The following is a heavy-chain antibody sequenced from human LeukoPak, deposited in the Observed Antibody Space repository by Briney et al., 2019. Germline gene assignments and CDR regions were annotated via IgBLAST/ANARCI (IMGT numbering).Heavy chain of an antibody. D-gene: IGHD2-15*01. CDR1: GGSFSGYY. Sequence: SETLSLTCAVYGGSFSGYYWSWIRQPPGKGLEWIGEINHSGSTNYNPSLKSRVTISVDTSKNQFSLKLSSVTAADTAVYYCARTPNCSGGSCYSGPFDYWGQGTLVTVSS. CDR2: INHSGST. J-gene: IGHJ4*02. CDR3: ARTPNCSGGSCYSGPFDY. V-gene: IGHV4-34*01.